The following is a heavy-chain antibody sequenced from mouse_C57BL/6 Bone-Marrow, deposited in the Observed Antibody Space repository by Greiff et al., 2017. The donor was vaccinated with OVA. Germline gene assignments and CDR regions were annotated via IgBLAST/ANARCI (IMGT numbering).Heavy chain of an antibody. CDR2: INPSSGYT. CDR1: GYTFTSYT. CDR3: ARAHYGSSYAWFDY. J-gene: IGHJ3*01. D-gene: IGHD1-1*01. V-gene: IGHV1-4*01. Sequence: VQLQQSGAELVRPGASVKMSCKASGYTFTSYTMHWVKQRPGQGLEWIGYINPSSGYTKYTEKFKSKATLTVDKSSSTAYMQLSSLTSEDSAVYYGARAHYGSSYAWFDYWGQGTLVTVSA.